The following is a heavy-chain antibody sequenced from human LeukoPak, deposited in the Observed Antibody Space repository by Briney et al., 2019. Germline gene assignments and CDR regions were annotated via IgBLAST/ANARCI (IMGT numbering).Heavy chain of an antibody. V-gene: IGHV1-2*02. CDR1: GFTFTGYY. Sequence: ASVKVSCKASGFTFTGYYLHWIRQAPGQGLEWMGWINFNSGDTKYAQRFQGRVTMTRDTSISTAYMELSRLRSDDTAVYYCARVSAVAGKGLDYYYYMDVWGKGTTVTISS. J-gene: IGHJ6*03. D-gene: IGHD6-19*01. CDR3: ARVSAVAGKGLDYYYYMDV. CDR2: INFNSGDT.